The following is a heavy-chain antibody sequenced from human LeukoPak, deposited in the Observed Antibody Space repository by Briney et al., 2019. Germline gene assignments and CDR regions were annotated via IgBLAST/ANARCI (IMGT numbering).Heavy chain of an antibody. Sequence: GGSLRLSCAASAFTFSNYGMHWVRQAPGKGLEWVAVISHDGKHQYFGDSVKGRFTISRDDSTKTVYLQMNNLGPEDTAMYYCAKEHSGWDYFDYWGQGTLVTVSS. CDR2: ISHDGKHQ. CDR3: AKEHSGWDYFDY. CDR1: AFTFSNYG. D-gene: IGHD5-12*01. V-gene: IGHV3-30*18. J-gene: IGHJ4*02.